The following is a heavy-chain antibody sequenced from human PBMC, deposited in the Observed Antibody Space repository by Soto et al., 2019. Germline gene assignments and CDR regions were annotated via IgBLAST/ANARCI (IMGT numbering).Heavy chain of an antibody. D-gene: IGHD2-2*01. V-gene: IGHV1-18*04. Sequence: ASVKVSCKASGYTFTSYGISWVRQAPGQGLEWMGWISAYNGNTNYAQKLQGRVTMTTDTSTSTAYMELRSLRSEDTAVYFCARGASHYQLLFRWFDPWGQGTLVTVSS. CDR1: GYTFTSYG. CDR3: ARGASHYQLLFRWFDP. CDR2: ISAYNGNT. J-gene: IGHJ5*02.